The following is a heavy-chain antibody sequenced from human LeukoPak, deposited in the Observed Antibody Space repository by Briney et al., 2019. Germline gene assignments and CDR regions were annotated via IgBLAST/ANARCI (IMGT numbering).Heavy chain of an antibody. CDR1: GGSISSYY. CDR2: ISYNGST. J-gene: IGHJ4*02. Sequence: SETLSLTCTVSGGSISSYYWSWIRQPPGKGLEWIGCISYNGSTNYNPSLRSRVTMSLDTSKNQFSLTLSSVTAADTAVYFCATRRVGATFDYWGQGTLVTVSS. V-gene: IGHV4-59*01. D-gene: IGHD1-26*01. CDR3: ATRRVGATFDY.